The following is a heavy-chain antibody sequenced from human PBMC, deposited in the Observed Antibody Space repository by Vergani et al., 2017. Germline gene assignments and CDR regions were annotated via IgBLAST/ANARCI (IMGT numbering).Heavy chain of an antibody. D-gene: IGHD5-12*01. V-gene: IGHV3-23*01. CDR3: AKANPRNSGYDYLYYNHAMDV. CDR1: GFSFTTYA. CDR2: ISGSGGST. Sequence: EVQLLESGGDLVQPGGSLRLSCAASGFSFTTYAMNWVRQAPGKGLEWVSGISGSGGSTYYAGSVKGRFTISRDSSKNTLYLQMNSLSAGDTAVYYCAKANPRNSGYDYLYYNHAMDVWGQGTTVTVSS. J-gene: IGHJ6*02.